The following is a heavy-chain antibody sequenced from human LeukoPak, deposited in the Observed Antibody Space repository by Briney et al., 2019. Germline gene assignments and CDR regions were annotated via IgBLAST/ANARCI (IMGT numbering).Heavy chain of an antibody. CDR1: GFTFSTYA. Sequence: GGSLRLSCAASGFTFSTYAMSWVRQAPGKGLEWVSGISDSGGTTYYADSVKGRFTISRDNSKNTLYLQMNSLRAEDTAVYYCAKDRGSGSYPSPLFDYWGRGILVTVSS. J-gene: IGHJ4*02. V-gene: IGHV3-23*01. CDR2: ISDSGGTT. D-gene: IGHD3-10*01. CDR3: AKDRGSGSYPSPLFDY.